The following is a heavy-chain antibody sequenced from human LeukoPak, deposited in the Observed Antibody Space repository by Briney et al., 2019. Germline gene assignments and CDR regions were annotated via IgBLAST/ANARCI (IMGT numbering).Heavy chain of an antibody. D-gene: IGHD3-16*01. Sequence: GGSLRLSCAASGFTFSSYSMNWVRQAPGKGLEWVSSISSSSSYIYYADSVKGRFTISRDNAKNSLYLQMNSLRAEDAAVYYCARDRGMGFDYWGQGTLVTVSS. CDR2: ISSSSSYI. V-gene: IGHV3-21*01. J-gene: IGHJ4*02. CDR3: ARDRGMGFDY. CDR1: GFTFSSYS.